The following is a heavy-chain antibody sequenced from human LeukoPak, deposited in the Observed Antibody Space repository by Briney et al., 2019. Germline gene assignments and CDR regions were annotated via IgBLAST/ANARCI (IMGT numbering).Heavy chain of an antibody. CDR3: AREGTYCSGGSCLFDY. Sequence: SETLSLTCTVSGGSISSSSYYWGWIRQPPGKGLEWIGSIYYSGSTYYNPSLKSRVTISVDTSKNQFSLKLSSVTAADTAVYYCAREGTYCSGGSCLFDYWGQGTLVTVSS. D-gene: IGHD2-15*01. J-gene: IGHJ4*02. CDR1: GGSISSSSYY. V-gene: IGHV4-39*07. CDR2: IYYSGST.